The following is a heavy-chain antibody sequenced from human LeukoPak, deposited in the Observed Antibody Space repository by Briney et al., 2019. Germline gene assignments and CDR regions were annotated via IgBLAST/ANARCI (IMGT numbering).Heavy chain of an antibody. CDR1: GFTFSGYG. CDR2: IWYDGNNK. D-gene: IGHD5-18*01. J-gene: IGHJ4*02. Sequence: GGSLRLSCAASGFTFSGYGMHWVRQAPDKGLEWVAVIWYDGNNKYYADSVKGRFTISRDNSKNTLYLQMNRLRAEDTAVYYCAKDWGYTTMVSYYFDYWGQGALVTVSS. V-gene: IGHV3-33*06. CDR3: AKDWGYTTMVSYYFDY.